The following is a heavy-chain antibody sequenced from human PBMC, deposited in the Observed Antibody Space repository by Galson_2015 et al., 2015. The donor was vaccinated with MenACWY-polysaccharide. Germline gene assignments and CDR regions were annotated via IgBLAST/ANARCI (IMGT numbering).Heavy chain of an antibody. J-gene: IGHJ4*02. CDR3: ASFGERWLGDF. D-gene: IGHD6-19*01. Sequence: SLIISCAASGFRGTDWMHRDRQAPGKGLVWIARISTDGSYTSNADPVKGRFTISRDNAKNTLYLQMNSLRVEDTAVYYCASFGERWLGDFCGQGTQVTVSS. CDR2: ISTDGSYT. CDR1: GFRGTDW. V-gene: IGHV3-74*01.